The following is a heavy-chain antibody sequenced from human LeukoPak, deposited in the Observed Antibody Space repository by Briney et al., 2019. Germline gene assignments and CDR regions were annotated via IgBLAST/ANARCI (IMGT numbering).Heavy chain of an antibody. CDR1: GGSISSYY. Sequence: SETLSLTCTVPGGSISSYYWSWIRHPAGKGLEWIGRIYTSGSTNYNPSLKSRVTMSVDTSKNQSSLKLSSVTAADTAVYYCARDRLPSRLLWFGELRDFDYWGQGTLVTVSS. J-gene: IGHJ4*02. CDR2: IYTSGST. V-gene: IGHV4-4*07. CDR3: ARDRLPSRLLWFGELRDFDY. D-gene: IGHD3-10*01.